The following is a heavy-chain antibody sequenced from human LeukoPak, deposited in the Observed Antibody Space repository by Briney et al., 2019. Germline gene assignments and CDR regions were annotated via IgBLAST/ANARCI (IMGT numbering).Heavy chain of an antibody. D-gene: IGHD3-22*01. CDR1: GFTFSGYA. CDR2: ISGSGGST. J-gene: IGHJ3*02. Sequence: GGSLRLSCAASGFTFSGYAISWVRQAPGKGLEWVSAISGSGGSTYYADSVKGRFTISRDNSKNTLYLQMNSLRAEDTAVYYCARAGNYYDSSGYYGGPFDAFDIWGQGTLVTVPS. V-gene: IGHV3-23*01. CDR3: ARAGNYYDSSGYYGGPFDAFDI.